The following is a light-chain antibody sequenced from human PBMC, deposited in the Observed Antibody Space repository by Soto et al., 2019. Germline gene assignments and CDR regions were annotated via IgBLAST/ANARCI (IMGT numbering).Light chain of an antibody. CDR2: DAS. Sequence: EIVMTQSPATLSVSPGERATLSCRASHSVRSNLAWYQHKPGQAPRLLISDASTRATSISARFSGSGSVTQFTLTISSLQSEDIALYYCHQYSKWPQTFGQGTKVDI. CDR1: HSVRSN. V-gene: IGKV3-15*01. J-gene: IGKJ1*01. CDR3: HQYSKWPQT.